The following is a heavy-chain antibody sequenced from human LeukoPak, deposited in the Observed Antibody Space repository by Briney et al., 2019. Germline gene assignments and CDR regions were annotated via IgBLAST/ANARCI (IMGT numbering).Heavy chain of an antibody. V-gene: IGHV3-30-3*01. CDR1: GFTFSSYA. J-gene: IGHJ4*02. D-gene: IGHD3-22*01. CDR2: ISYDGSNK. CDR3: ARDSDSSGYSPEYYFDY. Sequence: GGSLRLSCAASGFTFSSYAMHWVRQAPGKGLEWVAVISYDGSNKYYADSVKGRFTISRDNSKNTLYLQMNSLRAEDTAVYYCARDSDSSGYSPEYYFDYWGQGTLVTVSS.